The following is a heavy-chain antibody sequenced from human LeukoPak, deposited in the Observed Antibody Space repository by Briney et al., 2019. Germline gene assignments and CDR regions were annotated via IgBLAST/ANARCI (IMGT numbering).Heavy chain of an antibody. Sequence: SETLSLTCTVLGASITSYYWSWIRQPPGKGLECTGYIFNTESVNYNPSLKSRVTISVDTSKNQFSLKLTSVTAADTAVYYCARRGGSPLGAFDIWGQGTVVTVSS. CDR2: IFNTESV. D-gene: IGHD1-26*01. CDR1: GASITSYY. CDR3: ARRGGSPLGAFDI. V-gene: IGHV4-59*01. J-gene: IGHJ3*02.